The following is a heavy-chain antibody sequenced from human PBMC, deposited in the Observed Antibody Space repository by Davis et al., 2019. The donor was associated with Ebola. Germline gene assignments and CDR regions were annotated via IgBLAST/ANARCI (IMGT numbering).Heavy chain of an antibody. D-gene: IGHD1-14*01. Sequence: GESLKISCAASGFTFSSYSMNWVRQAPGKGLEWVSYISSSSSTIYYADSVKGRFTISRDNAKNSLYLQMNSLRAEDTAVYYCARERETGGYNYYYGMDVWGQGTTVTVSS. V-gene: IGHV3-48*04. J-gene: IGHJ6*02. CDR2: ISSSSSTI. CDR3: ARERETGGYNYYYGMDV. CDR1: GFTFSSYS.